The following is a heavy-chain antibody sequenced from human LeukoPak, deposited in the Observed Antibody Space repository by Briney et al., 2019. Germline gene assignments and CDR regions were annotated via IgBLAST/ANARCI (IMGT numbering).Heavy chain of an antibody. CDR2: IYSGGST. CDR3: ARTLFEGGMDV. CDR1: GFTASSNY. J-gene: IGHJ6*02. Sequence: QPGGSLRLSCAAAGFTASSNYMSWVRPAPGERLGWVSVIYSGGSTYYADSVKGRFTISRDNSNNTLYLQMTSLRAEDTAVYYRARTLFEGGMDVWGQGTTVTVSS. D-gene: IGHD2-21*01. V-gene: IGHV3-53*01.